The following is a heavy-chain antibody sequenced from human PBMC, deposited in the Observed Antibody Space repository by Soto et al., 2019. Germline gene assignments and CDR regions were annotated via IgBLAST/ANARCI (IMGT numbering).Heavy chain of an antibody. CDR1: GFSVSATKY. CDR3: ARANDLNAFDM. CDR2: IYSGGTY. V-gene: IGHV3-53*04. J-gene: IGHJ3*02. Sequence: EAQLVESGGGLVQPGGSLRLSCVASGFSVSATKYMNWLRQAPDKGLEWVAVIYSGGTYYYADSVNGRFTISRHDSKNTLYLQMDSMRPEDTAVYFCARANDLNAFDMWGQGTMVTVSS.